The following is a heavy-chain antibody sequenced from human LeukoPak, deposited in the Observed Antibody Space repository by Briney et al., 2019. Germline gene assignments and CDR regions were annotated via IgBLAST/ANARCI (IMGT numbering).Heavy chain of an antibody. CDR2: IYHSGGT. D-gene: IGHD3-22*01. J-gene: IGHJ4*02. Sequence: SETLSLTCAVSGYSISSGYYWGWIRQPPGKGLEWIGSIYHSGGTYYNPSLKSRVTISVDTSKNQFSLKLSSVTAADTAVYYCARLTDDSSYYWGQGTLVIVSS. CDR3: ARLTDDSSYY. CDR1: GYSISSGYY. V-gene: IGHV4-38-2*01.